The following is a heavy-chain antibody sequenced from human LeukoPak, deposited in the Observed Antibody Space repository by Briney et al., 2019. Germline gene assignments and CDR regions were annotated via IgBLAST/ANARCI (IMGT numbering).Heavy chain of an antibody. D-gene: IGHD4-17*01. V-gene: IGHV3-23*01. J-gene: IGHJ4*02. CDR3: AKREKGTTGRFFDY. Sequence: PGGSLRLSCAASGYTFTNYAMTWVRQAPGKGLEWVSGISEGVGNTYYADSVKGRFTISRDHSKNTLYLQMNSLRAEYTALYYCAKREKGTTGRFFDYWGQGTLVTVSS. CDR2: ISEGVGNT. CDR1: GYTFTNYA.